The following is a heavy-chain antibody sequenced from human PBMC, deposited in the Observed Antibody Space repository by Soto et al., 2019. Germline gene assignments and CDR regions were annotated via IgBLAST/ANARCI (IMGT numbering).Heavy chain of an antibody. J-gene: IGHJ4*02. CDR3: AKVSRGIGVVPAARN. D-gene: IGHD2-2*01. Sequence: EVQLLESGGGLEQPGGSLRLSCVGSGHTFHNYAMTWVRQAPGKGLEWVSGISGSGGSTYYADSVRGRFTISRDDSKNTLYLQTNSLRAEDTAVYYCAKVSRGIGVVPAARNWGQGTLVTVSS. V-gene: IGHV3-23*01. CDR1: GHTFHNYA. CDR2: ISGSGGST.